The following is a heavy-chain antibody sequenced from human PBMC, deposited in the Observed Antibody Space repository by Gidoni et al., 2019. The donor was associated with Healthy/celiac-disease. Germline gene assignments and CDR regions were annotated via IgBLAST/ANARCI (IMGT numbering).Heavy chain of an antibody. V-gene: IGHV1-2*04. D-gene: IGHD3-22*01. CDR3: ARVDRDYYDSSGYFPRGVACDI. Sequence: QVQLVQSGAEVKKPGASMKVSCKASGYTFTGYYMHWVREATGQGLAWMGWINPNSGGTNYAQTFPGWVTMTRDTSISTAYMELSRLRSDDTAVYYGARVDRDYYDSSGYFPRGVACDIWGQGTMVTVSS. CDR1: GYTFTGYY. CDR2: INPNSGGT. J-gene: IGHJ3*02.